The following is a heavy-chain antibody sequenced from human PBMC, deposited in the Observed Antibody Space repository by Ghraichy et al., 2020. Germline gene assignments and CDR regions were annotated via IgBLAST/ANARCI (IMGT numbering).Heavy chain of an antibody. CDR1: GFTFSDYY. J-gene: IGHJ4*02. CDR2: ISSSSSYT. V-gene: IGHV3-11*06. D-gene: IGHD4-11*01. Sequence: GGSLRLSCAASGFTFSDYYMSWIRQAPGKGLEWVSYISSSSSYTNYADSVKGRFTISRDNAKNSLYLQMNSLRAEDTAVYYCARGSYTIATSDYWGQGTLVTVSS. CDR3: ARGSYTIATSDY.